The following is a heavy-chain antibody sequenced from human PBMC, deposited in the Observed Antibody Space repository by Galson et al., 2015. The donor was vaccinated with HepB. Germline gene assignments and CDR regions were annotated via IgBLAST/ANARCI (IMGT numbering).Heavy chain of an antibody. CDR2: FDPEDGET. CDR3: ASGNMGCGGDCYDY. Sequence: SVKVSCKVFGYTLTELSMHWVRQAPGKGLEWMGGFDPEDGETIYAQKFQGRVTMTEDTSTDTAYMELSSLRSEDTAVYYCASGNMGCGGDCYDYWGQGTLVTVSS. CDR1: GYTLTELS. J-gene: IGHJ4*02. V-gene: IGHV1-24*01. D-gene: IGHD2-21*01.